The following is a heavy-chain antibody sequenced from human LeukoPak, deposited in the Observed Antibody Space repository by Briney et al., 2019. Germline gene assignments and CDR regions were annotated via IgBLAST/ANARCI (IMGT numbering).Heavy chain of an antibody. Sequence: PGGSLRLSCAASGFTFSSYGMHWVRQAPGKGLEWVAVISYDGSNKYYADSVKGRFTISRDNSKNTLYLQMNSLRAEDTAVYYCAKGDSYNAFDYWGQGTLVTVS. CDR1: GFTFSSYG. V-gene: IGHV3-30*18. D-gene: IGHD5-24*01. CDR2: ISYDGSNK. CDR3: AKGDSYNAFDY. J-gene: IGHJ4*02.